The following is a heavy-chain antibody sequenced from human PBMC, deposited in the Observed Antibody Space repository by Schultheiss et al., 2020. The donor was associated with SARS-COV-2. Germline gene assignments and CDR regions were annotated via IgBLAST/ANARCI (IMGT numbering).Heavy chain of an antibody. Sequence: QTLSLTCAVYGGSFSGYYWSWIRQAPGKGLEWVGFIRSKAYGGTTEYAASVKGRFTISRDYSKSIAYLQMNSLKTEDTAVYYCTRGVGEDYYDSSGYYTHYYYYGMDVWGQGTTVTFSS. V-gene: IGHV3-49*03. J-gene: IGHJ6*02. D-gene: IGHD3-22*01. CDR2: IRSKAYGGTT. CDR1: GGSFSGYY. CDR3: TRGVGEDYYDSSGYYTHYYYYGMDV.